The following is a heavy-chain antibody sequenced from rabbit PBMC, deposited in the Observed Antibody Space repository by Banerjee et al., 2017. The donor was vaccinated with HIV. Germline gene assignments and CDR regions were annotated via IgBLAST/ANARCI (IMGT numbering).Heavy chain of an antibody. Sequence: QEQLEESGGDLVKPEGSLTLTCTASGIDFSSDYDMCWVRQAPGKGLEWIGWIDTSSGSTWYASWVNGRFTISKTSSTTVTLQMTSLTAADTATYFCARDASGVDYWSFSLWGPGTLVTVS. CDR1: GIDFSSDYD. V-gene: IGHV1S45*01. CDR3: ARDASGVDYWSFSL. D-gene: IGHD1-1*01. J-gene: IGHJ4*01. CDR2: IDTSSGST.